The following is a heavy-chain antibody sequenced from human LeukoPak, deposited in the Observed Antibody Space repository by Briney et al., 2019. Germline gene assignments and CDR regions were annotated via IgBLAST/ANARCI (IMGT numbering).Heavy chain of an antibody. D-gene: IGHD3-16*01. CDR1: GGSISSYY. Sequence: SETLSLTCTVSGGSISSYYWSWIRQPPGKGLEWIGEINHSGSTNYNPSLKSRVTISVDTSKNQFSLKLSSVTAADTAVYYCARARGRVDYWGQGTLVTVSS. CDR2: INHSGST. V-gene: IGHV4-34*01. J-gene: IGHJ4*02. CDR3: ARARGRVDY.